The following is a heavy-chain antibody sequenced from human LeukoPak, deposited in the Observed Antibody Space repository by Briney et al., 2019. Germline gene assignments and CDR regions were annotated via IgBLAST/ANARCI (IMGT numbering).Heavy chain of an antibody. CDR2: ISGSGGST. V-gene: IGHV3-23*01. Sequence: GGSLRLSCAASGFTFSSYAMSWVRQAPGKGLEWVSAISGSGGSTYYADSVKGRFTISRDNSKNTLYLQMNSLRAEDTAVYYCAKTPRLRCGGDCHADYWGQGTLVTVSS. D-gene: IGHD2-21*02. J-gene: IGHJ4*02. CDR1: GFTFSSYA. CDR3: AKTPRLRCGGDCHADY.